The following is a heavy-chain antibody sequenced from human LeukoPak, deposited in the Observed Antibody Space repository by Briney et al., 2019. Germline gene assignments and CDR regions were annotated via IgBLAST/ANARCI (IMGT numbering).Heavy chain of an antibody. Sequence: GGSLRLSCAASGFTFSSYSMNWVRQAPGKGLEWVSYISSSSSTIYYADSVKGRFTISRDNAKNSLYLQMNSLRDEDTAVYYCARVELFSSAVMRDYFDYWGQGTLVTVSS. D-gene: IGHD3-3*01. CDR2: ISSSSSTI. CDR3: ARVELFSSAVMRDYFDY. CDR1: GFTFSSYS. V-gene: IGHV3-48*02. J-gene: IGHJ4*02.